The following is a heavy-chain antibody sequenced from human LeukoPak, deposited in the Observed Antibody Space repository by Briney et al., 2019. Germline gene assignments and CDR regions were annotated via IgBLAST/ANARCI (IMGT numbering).Heavy chain of an antibody. CDR1: GFTFSGYS. D-gene: IGHD2-2*01. Sequence: GGSLRLSCAASGFTFSGYSLTWVRQAPGKGLEWVSSISNTGSYTYYLDSVKGRFTISRDNAKNSTFLQMNSLRAEDTAVYYCAKGVVPADEFWFDPWGQGTLVTVSS. V-gene: IGHV3-21*04. CDR2: ISNTGSYT. CDR3: AKGVVPADEFWFDP. J-gene: IGHJ5*02.